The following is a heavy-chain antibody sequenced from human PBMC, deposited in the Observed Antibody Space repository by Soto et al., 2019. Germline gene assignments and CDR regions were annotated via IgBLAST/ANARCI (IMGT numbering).Heavy chain of an antibody. CDR1: GFTFSTYW. D-gene: IGHD3-22*01. CDR2: IKQDGSEK. J-gene: IGHJ3*01. V-gene: IGHV3-7*04. CDR3: ARGDYHDNSGPFSDAFDV. Sequence: EVQLVESGGGLVQPGGSLRLSCAASGFTFSTYWMSWVRQGPGKGLEWVAKIKQDGSEKWYVDSVKGRFTISRDNAKKSLFLQMNSLRVEDTAVYYCARGDYHDNSGPFSDAFDVWGQGTMVTVSS.